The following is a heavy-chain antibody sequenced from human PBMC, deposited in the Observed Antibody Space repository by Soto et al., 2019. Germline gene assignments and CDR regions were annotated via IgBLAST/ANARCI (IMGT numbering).Heavy chain of an antibody. D-gene: IGHD3-22*01. CDR1: GGSMNYYY. CDR3: ARYSPPKKAYDSNPGWFDP. Sequence: QVQLQESGPGKVKPSETLSLTCSVSGGSMNYYYWTWIRQSPGKGLEWIGSVSHTASTTYSPSLKRRVVISLDPSRNQFSLTLSSVTAADTAVYFCARYSPPKKAYDSNPGWFDPWGQGTLVAVTS. CDR2: VSHTAST. J-gene: IGHJ5*02. V-gene: IGHV4-59*03.